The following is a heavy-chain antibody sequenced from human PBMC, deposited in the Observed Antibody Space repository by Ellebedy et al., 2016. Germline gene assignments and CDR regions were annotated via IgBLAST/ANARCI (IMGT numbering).Heavy chain of an antibody. D-gene: IGHD2-21*02. V-gene: IGHV5-51*01. CDR2: IYPGDSDT. Sequence: GESLKISXKGSGYSFTSYWIGWVRQMPGKGLEWMGIIYPGDSDTRYSPSFQGQVTISADKSISTAYLQWSSLKASDTAMYYCARQAYCGGDCYSAFDIWGQGTMVTVSS. CDR1: GYSFTSYW. J-gene: IGHJ3*02. CDR3: ARQAYCGGDCYSAFDI.